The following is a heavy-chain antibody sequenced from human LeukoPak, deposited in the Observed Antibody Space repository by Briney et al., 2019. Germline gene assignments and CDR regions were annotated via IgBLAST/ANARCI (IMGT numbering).Heavy chain of an antibody. D-gene: IGHD5-18*01. J-gene: IGHJ4*02. V-gene: IGHV4-59*10. CDR3: ARVGYSYGYHPFDY. Sequence: SETLSLTCAVYGGSFSGYYWSWIRQPAGKGLEWIGRIYTSGTTNYNPSLKSRVTISVDTSKNQFSLKLSSVTAADTAVYYCARVGYSYGYHPFDYWGQGTLVTVSS. CDR2: IYTSGTT. CDR1: GGSFSGYY.